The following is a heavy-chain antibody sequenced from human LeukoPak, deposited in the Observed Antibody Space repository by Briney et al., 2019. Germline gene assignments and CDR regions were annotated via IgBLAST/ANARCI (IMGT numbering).Heavy chain of an antibody. CDR1: GFTFSDYY. D-gene: IGHD2-2*01. Sequence: PGGSLRLSCAASGFTFSDYYMSWIRQAPGKGLEWVSYISSGGSIYYADSVKGRFTISRDNAKNSLYLQVNSLRAEDTAVYYCAKDLGVDIYCSSTSCPIDYWGQGTLVTVSS. V-gene: IGHV3-11*01. CDR2: ISSGGSI. CDR3: AKDLGVDIYCSSTSCPIDY. J-gene: IGHJ4*02.